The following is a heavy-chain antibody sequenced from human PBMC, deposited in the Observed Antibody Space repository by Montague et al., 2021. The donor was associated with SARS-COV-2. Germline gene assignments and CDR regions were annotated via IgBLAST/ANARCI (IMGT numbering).Heavy chain of an antibody. V-gene: IGHV4-59*13. CDR1: GGSISSYY. J-gene: IGHJ6*02. CDR3: ARSGGSGSYWGYYGMDV. Sequence: SETLSPTCTVSGGSISSYYWSWIRQPPGKGLEWIGYIYYSGSTNYNPSLKSRVTISVDTSKNQFSLKLSSVTAADTAVYYCARSGGSGSYWGYYGMDVWGQGTTVTVSS. CDR2: IYYSGST. D-gene: IGHD3-10*01.